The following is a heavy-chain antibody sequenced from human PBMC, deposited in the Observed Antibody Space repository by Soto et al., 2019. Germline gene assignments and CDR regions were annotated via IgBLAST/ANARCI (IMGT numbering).Heavy chain of an antibody. Sequence: GGSLRLSCAASGFTFSSYAMSWVRQAPGKGLEWVSAISGSGGSTYYADSVKGRFTISRDNSKNTLYLQMNSLRAEDTAVYYCAKAQGGITMGNYYYYYMDVWGKGTTVTVSS. CDR3: AKAQGGITMGNYYYYYMDV. V-gene: IGHV3-23*01. D-gene: IGHD3-3*01. CDR2: ISGSGGST. J-gene: IGHJ6*03. CDR1: GFTFSSYA.